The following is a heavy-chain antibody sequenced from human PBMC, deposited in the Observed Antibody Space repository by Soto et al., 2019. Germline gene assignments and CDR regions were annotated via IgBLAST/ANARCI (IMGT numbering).Heavy chain of an antibody. Sequence: SEILSLTCTVSGGSISSYYWSWIRQPPGKGLEWIGYIYYSGSTNYNPSLKSRVTISVDTSKNQFSLKLSSVTAADTAVYYCARHLDSSGYYFAYWGQGTLVTVSS. CDR2: IYYSGST. V-gene: IGHV4-59*08. J-gene: IGHJ4*02. CDR3: ARHLDSSGYYFAY. CDR1: GGSISSYY. D-gene: IGHD3-22*01.